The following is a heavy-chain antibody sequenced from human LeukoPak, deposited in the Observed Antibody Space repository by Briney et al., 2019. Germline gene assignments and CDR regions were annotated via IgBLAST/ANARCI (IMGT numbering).Heavy chain of an antibody. CDR2: IWYDGSNK. CDR3: ASDITSYDSSGYYSNFDY. D-gene: IGHD3-22*01. J-gene: IGHJ4*02. V-gene: IGHV3-33*01. CDR1: GFTFSSYG. Sequence: GGSLRLSCAASGFTFSSYGMHWVRQAPGKGLEWVAVIWYDGSNKYYADSVKGRFTISRDNSKNTLYLQVNSLRAEDTAVYYCASDITSYDSSGYYSNFDYWGQGTLVTVSS.